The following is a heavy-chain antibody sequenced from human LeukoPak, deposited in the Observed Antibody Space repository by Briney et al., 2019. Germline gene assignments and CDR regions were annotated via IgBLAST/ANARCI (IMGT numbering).Heavy chain of an antibody. CDR3: ARDPLGMYYYDSSGQNDNY. Sequence: SETLSLTCTVSGGSISSGDYYWSWIRQPPGKGLEWIGYIYYSGSTYYNPSLKSRVTISVDTSKSQFSLKLSSVTAADTAVYYCARDPLGMYYYDSSGQNDNYWGQGTLVTVSS. CDR2: IYYSGST. D-gene: IGHD3-22*01. J-gene: IGHJ4*02. CDR1: GGSISSGDYY. V-gene: IGHV4-30-4*01.